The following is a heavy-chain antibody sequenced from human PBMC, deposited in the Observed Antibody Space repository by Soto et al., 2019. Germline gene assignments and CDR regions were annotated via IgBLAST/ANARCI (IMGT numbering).Heavy chain of an antibody. CDR3: ARRGHYYDSGGYYYVYYFDY. D-gene: IGHD3-22*01. J-gene: IGHJ4*02. CDR2: LSGSGDNT. CDR1: GFIFSSYD. V-gene: IGHV3-23*01. Sequence: GGSLRLSCEASGFIFSSYDMSWVRQAPGKGLEWVSDLSGSGDNTYYADSVKGRFTISRDNSKNAVYLQMNSLMAEDTAVYFCARRGHYYDSGGYYYVYYFDYWGQGTLVTVSS.